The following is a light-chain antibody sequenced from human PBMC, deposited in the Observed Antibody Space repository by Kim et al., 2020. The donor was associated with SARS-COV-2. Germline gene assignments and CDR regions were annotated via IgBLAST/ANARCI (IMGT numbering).Light chain of an antibody. J-gene: IGKJ5*01. V-gene: IGKV1-39*01. Sequence: ASVGDRVTITCRASQSISSYLNWYKQKPGKAPKLLIYAASSLQSGVPSRFSGSGSGTDFTITISSLQPEDFATYYCQQSYSTPITFGQGTRLEIK. CDR2: AAS. CDR3: QQSYSTPIT. CDR1: QSISSY.